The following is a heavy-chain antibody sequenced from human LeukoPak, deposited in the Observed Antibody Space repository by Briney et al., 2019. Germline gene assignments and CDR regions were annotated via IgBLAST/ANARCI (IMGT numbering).Heavy chain of an antibody. J-gene: IGHJ5*02. V-gene: IGHV4-59*08. D-gene: IGHD1-26*01. CDR1: GGSISSYY. Sequence: SETLSLTCTVTGGSISSYYWSWIRQPPGKGLEWIGYIYYSGSTNYNPSLKSRVTISVDTSKNQFSLKLSSVTAADSAVYYCARATAGFDPWGQGTLVTVSS. CDR3: ARATAGFDP. CDR2: IYYSGST.